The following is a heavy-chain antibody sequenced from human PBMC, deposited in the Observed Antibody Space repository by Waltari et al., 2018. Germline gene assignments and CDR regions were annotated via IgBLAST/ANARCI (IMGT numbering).Heavy chain of an antibody. D-gene: IGHD3-10*01. J-gene: IGHJ3*02. V-gene: IGHV4-61*02. CDR2: IYTSGST. CDR1: GGSISSGSYY. CDR3: ARTRGYPSFDASDI. Sequence: QVQLQESGPGLVKPSQTLSLTCTVSGGSISSGSYYWSWIRQPAGKGLEWIGRIYTSGSTNYNPSLKSRVTISVDTSKNQFSLKLSSVTAADTAVYYCARTRGYPSFDASDIWGQGTMVTVSS.